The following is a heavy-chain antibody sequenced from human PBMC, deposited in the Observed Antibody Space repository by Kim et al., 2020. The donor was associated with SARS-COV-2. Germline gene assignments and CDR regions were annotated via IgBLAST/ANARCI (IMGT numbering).Heavy chain of an antibody. D-gene: IGHD2-8*01. CDR3: AXVPXAXVIXXLYXXXY. CDR1: GFTFSSYA. J-gene: IGHJ4*01. CDR2: XXYDGSNK. V-gene: IGHV3-30*01. Sequence: GRSLRLSCAASGFTFSSYAMHWVRQAPGKGLXXVAVXXYDGSNKYYADSVKGRXXXSRXXXKNXXYLXXXSLXAEDTDVYYCAXVPXAXVIXXLYXXXYWXXXTLVXVSS.